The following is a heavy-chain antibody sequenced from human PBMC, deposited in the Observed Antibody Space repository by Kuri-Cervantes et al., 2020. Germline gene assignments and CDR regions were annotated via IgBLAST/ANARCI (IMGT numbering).Heavy chain of an antibody. D-gene: IGHD3-10*01. CDR1: GGSISSGDYY. CDR3: ARDPAPGYYGSGTPGWFDP. CDR2: IYYSGST. Sequence: SETLSLTCTVSGGSISSGDYYWSWIRQPPGKGLEWIGYIYYSGSTNYNPSLKGRVTISVDTSKNQLSLKLSSVTAADTAVYYCARDPAPGYYGSGTPGWFDPWGQGTLVTVSS. V-gene: IGHV4-61*08. J-gene: IGHJ5*02.